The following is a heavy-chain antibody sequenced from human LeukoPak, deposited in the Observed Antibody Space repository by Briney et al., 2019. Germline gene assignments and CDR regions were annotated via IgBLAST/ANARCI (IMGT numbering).Heavy chain of an antibody. CDR3: ARDPRVLRYFDWLSERYWFDP. D-gene: IGHD3-9*01. V-gene: IGHV1-18*01. CDR2: ISAYNGNT. Sequence: ASVKVSCTASGYTFTGYGISWVRQAPGQGLEWMGWISAYNGNTNYAQKLQGRVTMTTDTSTSTAYMELRSLRSDDTAVYYCARDPRVLRYFDWLSERYWFDPWGQGTLVTVSS. CDR1: GYTFTGYG. J-gene: IGHJ5*02.